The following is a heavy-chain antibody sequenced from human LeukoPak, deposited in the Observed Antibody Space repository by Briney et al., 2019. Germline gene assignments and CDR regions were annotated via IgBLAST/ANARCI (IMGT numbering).Heavy chain of an antibody. V-gene: IGHV4-59*01. CDR3: ARGNNWFDP. CDR2: IHYSGIT. J-gene: IGHJ5*02. Sequence: SETLSLTCTVSGGSISSYYWSWIRQPPGKGLEWIGYIHYSGITNNNPSLKSRVTISLDTSKNQFSLKLSSVTAADTAVYYCARGNNWFDPWGQGTLVTVSS. CDR1: GGSISSYY.